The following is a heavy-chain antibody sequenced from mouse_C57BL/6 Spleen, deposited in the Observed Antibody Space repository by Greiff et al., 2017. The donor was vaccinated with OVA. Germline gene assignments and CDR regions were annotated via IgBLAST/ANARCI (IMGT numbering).Heavy chain of an antibody. CDR1: GYTFTDYE. Sequence: VKLVESGAELVRPGASVTLSCKASGYTFTDYEMHWVKQTPVHGLEWIGAIDPETGGTAYNQKFKGKAILTADKSSSTAYMELRSLTSEDSAVYYCTRDVRYYAMDYWGQGTSVTVSS. J-gene: IGHJ4*01. CDR3: TRDVRYYAMDY. D-gene: IGHD1-1*01. V-gene: IGHV1-15*01. CDR2: IDPETGGT.